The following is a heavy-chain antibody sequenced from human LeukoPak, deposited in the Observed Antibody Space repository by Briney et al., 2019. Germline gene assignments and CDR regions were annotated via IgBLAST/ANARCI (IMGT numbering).Heavy chain of an antibody. J-gene: IGHJ4*02. CDR3: ARDRYYGSASD. CDR2: IHSDGSST. Sequence: GGSLRLSCAASGFTFSSYWMHWVRQAPGKGLVWVSRIHSDGSSTTYADSVKGRFTISRDNAENTLYLQMNSLRVEDTAVYYCARDRYYGSASDWGQGTLVTVSS. D-gene: IGHD3-10*01. CDR1: GFTFSSYW. V-gene: IGHV3-74*03.